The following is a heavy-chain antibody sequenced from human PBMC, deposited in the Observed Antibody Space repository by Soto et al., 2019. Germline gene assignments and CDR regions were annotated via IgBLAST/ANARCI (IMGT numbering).Heavy chain of an antibody. CDR3: ARRDRSGSFDY. CDR1: GYTCPNYY. V-gene: IGHV1-2*02. Sequence: ASVKVSSKVSGYTCPNYYIHWARLAPGQGIEWMGWINPNSGGTSHAQKYQGRVTMIRHTPISTVYMELSKLTSDDRAVTYSARRDRSGSFDYWGQGTLVTVSS. CDR2: INPNSGGT. D-gene: IGHD3-10*01. J-gene: IGHJ4*02.